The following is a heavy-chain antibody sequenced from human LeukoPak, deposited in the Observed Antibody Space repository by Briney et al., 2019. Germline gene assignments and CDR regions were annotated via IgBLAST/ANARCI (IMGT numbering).Heavy chain of an antibody. V-gene: IGHV1-69*01. Sequence: SVKVSCKASGGTFSSYAISWVRQAPGQGLEWMGGIIPIFGTANYAQKFQGRVTITADESTSTAYMELSSLRSEDTAVYYCAREYSGRRGYWGNWFDPWGQGTLVTVSS. CDR1: GGTFSSYA. CDR2: IIPIFGTA. D-gene: IGHD2-21*02. J-gene: IGHJ5*02. CDR3: AREYSGRRGYWGNWFDP.